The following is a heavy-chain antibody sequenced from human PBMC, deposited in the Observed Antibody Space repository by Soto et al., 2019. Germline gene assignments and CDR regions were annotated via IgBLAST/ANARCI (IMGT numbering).Heavy chain of an antibody. CDR3: ARDGKDYALDY. CDR1: GFTFSSYS. J-gene: IGHJ4*02. CDR2: ISSSSSYI. V-gene: IGHV3-21*01. D-gene: IGHD4-17*01. Sequence: EVQLVESGGGLVKPGGSLRLSCAASGFTFSSYSMNWVRQAPGQGLEWVSSISSSSSYIYYEDSVKGRFTISRDNAKNSLYLQMNSLRAEDTAVYYCARDGKDYALDYWGQGTMVTVSS.